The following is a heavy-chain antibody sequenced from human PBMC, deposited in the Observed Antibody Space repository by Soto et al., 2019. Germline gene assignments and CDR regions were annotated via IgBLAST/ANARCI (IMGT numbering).Heavy chain of an antibody. J-gene: IGHJ6*03. D-gene: IGHD3-3*01. V-gene: IGHV1-18*01. CDR2: ISAYNGNT. CDR3: ARAPSTRAYYYFWSGHPSYYCMDV. Sequence: GASVKVSCKASGYTFTSYGISWVRQAPGQGLEWMGWISAYNGNTNYAQKLQGRVTITTDTSTSTAYMELRSLRSDDTAVYYCARAPSTRAYYYFWSGHPSYYCMDVWGKGTTVTVSS. CDR1: GYTFTSYG.